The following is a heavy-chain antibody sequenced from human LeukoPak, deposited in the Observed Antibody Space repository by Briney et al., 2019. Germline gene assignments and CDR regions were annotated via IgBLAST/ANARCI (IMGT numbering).Heavy chain of an antibody. V-gene: IGHV3-48*04. D-gene: IGHD1-20*01. CDR1: GFIFSSYS. CDR2: IGLASGVT. J-gene: IGHJ4*02. Sequence: GGSPRLSCAASGFIFSSYSMNWVRQAPGRGLEWISYIGLASGVTSYADSVKGRFAISSDTARNSLYLHMHSLRAEDTAVYYCTRDHNWAFDYWGQGALVTVSS. CDR3: TRDHNWAFDY.